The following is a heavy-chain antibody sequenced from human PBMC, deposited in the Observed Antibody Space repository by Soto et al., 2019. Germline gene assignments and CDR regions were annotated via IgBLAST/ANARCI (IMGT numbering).Heavy chain of an antibody. Sequence: ESGPTLVKPTQTLTLTCAFSGISLSTKEVGVGWIRQPPGKGLEWLALIYWDGDQRYRPSLRTRITITKDTSKNQVFLTMANMDPVDTATYFCAHTSLKNGWAFDSWGQGTLVTVSS. D-gene: IGHD6-19*01. CDR2: IYWDGDQ. J-gene: IGHJ4*02. V-gene: IGHV2-5*02. CDR1: GISLSTKEVG. CDR3: AHTSLKNGWAFDS.